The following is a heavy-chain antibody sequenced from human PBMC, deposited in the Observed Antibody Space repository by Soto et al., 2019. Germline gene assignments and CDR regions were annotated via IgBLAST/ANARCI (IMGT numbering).Heavy chain of an antibody. Sequence: ASVKVSCKASGGTFSSYAISWVRQAPGQGLEWMGGIIPIFGTANYAQKFQGRVTITAYKSTSTAYMELSILRSADTAVYYCARYSRAVGGRGRYYGLDSWGKGSTVSVSS. D-gene: IGHD6-19*01. V-gene: IGHV1-69*06. CDR2: IIPIFGTA. CDR3: ARYSRAVGGRGRYYGLDS. CDR1: GGTFSSYA. J-gene: IGHJ6*04.